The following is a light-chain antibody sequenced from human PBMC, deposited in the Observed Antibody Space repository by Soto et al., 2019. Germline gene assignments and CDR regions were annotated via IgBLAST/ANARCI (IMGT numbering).Light chain of an antibody. Sequence: EIVLTQSPATLSLSPGERATLSCRASQSVSSYLAWYQQKPGQAPRLLIYDASNRATGIPARFSGSGSGTDFTLTISSLEPEDFAVYFCQQYNKWLAWTFGQGTRVEIK. CDR3: QQYNKWLAWT. CDR1: QSVSSY. CDR2: DAS. V-gene: IGKV3-11*01. J-gene: IGKJ1*01.